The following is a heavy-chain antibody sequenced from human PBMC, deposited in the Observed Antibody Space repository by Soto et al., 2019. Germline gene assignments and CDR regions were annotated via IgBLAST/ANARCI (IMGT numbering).Heavy chain of an antibody. CDR1: GYTFTSYA. CDR2: INAGNGNT. J-gene: IGHJ4*02. D-gene: IGHD2-8*01. V-gene: IGHV1-3*01. Sequence: APVEVSCKASGYTFTSYAMHWVRQAPGQRLEWMGWINAGNGNTKYSQKFQGRVTITRDTSASTANMELSSLRTEDTAVYYCAGVLYCTNGVCYPLFDYWGQGTLVTVSS. CDR3: AGVLYCTNGVCYPLFDY.